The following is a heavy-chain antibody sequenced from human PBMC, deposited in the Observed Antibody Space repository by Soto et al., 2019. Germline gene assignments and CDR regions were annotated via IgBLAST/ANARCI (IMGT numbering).Heavy chain of an antibody. CDR2: ISGSGGST. Sequence: GGSLRLSCAASGFTFSSYAMSWVRQAPGKGLEWVSAISGSGGSTYYADSVKGRFTISRDNSKNTLYLQMNSLRAEDTAVYYSAKCPSDFRGVWFDPWGQRTLVTVSS. D-gene: IGHD3-3*01. J-gene: IGHJ5*02. CDR3: AKCPSDFRGVWFDP. V-gene: IGHV3-23*01. CDR1: GFTFSSYA.